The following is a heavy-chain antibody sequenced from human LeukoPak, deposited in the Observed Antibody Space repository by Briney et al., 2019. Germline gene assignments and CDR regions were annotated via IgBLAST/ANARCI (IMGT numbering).Heavy chain of an antibody. Sequence: ASVKVSCKASGYTFTGYYMHRVRQAPGQGLEWMGYIYPNSGATKYAQKFQGRVTMTRDTSISTAYMELSGLGSDDTAVYYCGTLLSNGPFAYWGQGSLVTVSS. CDR3: GTLLSNGPFAY. V-gene: IGHV1-2*02. CDR2: IYPNSGAT. J-gene: IGHJ4*02. CDR1: GYTFTGYY.